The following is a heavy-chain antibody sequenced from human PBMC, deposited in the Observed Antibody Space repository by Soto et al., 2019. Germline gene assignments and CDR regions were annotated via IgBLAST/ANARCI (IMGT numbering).Heavy chain of an antibody. V-gene: IGHV4-30-2*01. CDR3: ARANIVVVPAAFNNAFDI. Sequence: QLQLQESGSGLVKPSQTLSLTCAVSGGSISSGGYSWSWIRQPPGKGLEWIGYIYHSGSTYYNPSLKSRVTISVDRSKNQFSLKLSSVTAADTAVYYCARANIVVVPAAFNNAFDIWGQGTMVTVSS. D-gene: IGHD2-2*01. J-gene: IGHJ3*02. CDR2: IYHSGST. CDR1: GGSISSGGYS.